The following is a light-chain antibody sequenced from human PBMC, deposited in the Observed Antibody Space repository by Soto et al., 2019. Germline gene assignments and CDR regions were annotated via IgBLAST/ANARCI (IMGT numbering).Light chain of an antibody. Sequence: QSALTQPASVSGSPGQSITISCTGTRDDVGGYNYVSWYQQNTGKAPKLMIFEVSYRPSGVSNRFSGSKSGNTASLTISGLRAEDEADYYCSSYTTSSTWMFGGGTKLTVL. J-gene: IGLJ3*02. CDR3: SSYTTSSTWM. CDR2: EVS. CDR1: RDDVGGYNY. V-gene: IGLV2-14*01.